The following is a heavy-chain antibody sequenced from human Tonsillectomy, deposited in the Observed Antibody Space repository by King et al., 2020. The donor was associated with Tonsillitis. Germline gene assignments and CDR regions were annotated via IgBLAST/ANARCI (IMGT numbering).Heavy chain of an antibody. J-gene: IGHJ2*01. CDR2: TRNKANSYTT. Sequence: QLVQSGGGLVQPGGSLRLSCAASGFTFSDHYMDWVRQAPGKGLEWVGRTRNKANSYTTEYAASVKGRFTISRDDSKNSLYLQMNSLKTEDTAVYYCVRGWGSGYYTYFDLWGRGTLVTVSS. V-gene: IGHV3-72*01. CDR1: GFTFSDHY. CDR3: VRGWGSGYYTYFDL. D-gene: IGHD3-3*01.